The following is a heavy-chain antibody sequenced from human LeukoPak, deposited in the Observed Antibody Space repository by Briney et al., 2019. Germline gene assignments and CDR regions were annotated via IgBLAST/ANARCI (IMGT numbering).Heavy chain of an antibody. CDR2: ISYDGSNK. J-gene: IGHJ6*03. CDR3: ARDPAIGYYYYYMDV. V-gene: IGHV3-30-3*01. CDR1: GFTFSSYA. Sequence: PGGSLILSCAASGFTFSSYAMHWVRQAPGKGLEWVAVISYDGSNKYYADSVKGRFTISRDNSKNTLYLQMNSLRAEDTAVYYCARDPAIGYYYYYMDVWGKGTTVTVSS. D-gene: IGHD3-10*01.